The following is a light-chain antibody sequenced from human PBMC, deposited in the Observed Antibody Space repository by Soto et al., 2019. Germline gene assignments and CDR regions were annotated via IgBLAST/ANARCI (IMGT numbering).Light chain of an antibody. Sequence: DVQLTQSPSFLSASVGDRVTITCRASQSISGWLAWYQQKPGKAPKLLIYDASSLESGVPSRFSGSGSGTEFTLTISSLQPNDFATYYCQQYNSYWTFGQGTKVDIK. J-gene: IGKJ1*01. CDR1: QSISGW. CDR3: QQYNSYWT. V-gene: IGKV1-5*01. CDR2: DAS.